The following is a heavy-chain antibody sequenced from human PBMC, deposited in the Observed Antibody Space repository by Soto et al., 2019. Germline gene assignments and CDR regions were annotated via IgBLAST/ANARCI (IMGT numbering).Heavy chain of an antibody. CDR2: TYYSGST. V-gene: IGHV4-59*01. Sequence: SETLSLTCTVSGGSISSYYWNWVRQPPGKGLEWIGYTYYSGSTNYNPSLKSRVTISVATSKNQFSLKLSSVTAADTAVYYCAREKQLVSGDNWFDPWGQGTLVTVSS. CDR3: AREKQLVSGDNWFDP. J-gene: IGHJ5*02. D-gene: IGHD6-13*01. CDR1: GGSISSYY.